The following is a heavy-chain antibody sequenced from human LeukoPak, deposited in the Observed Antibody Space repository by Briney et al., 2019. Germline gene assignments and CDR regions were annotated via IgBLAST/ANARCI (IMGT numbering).Heavy chain of an antibody. Sequence: PGGSLRLSXAASGFTFSSYWMSWVGQAPGKGLEWVANIKQDGSEKYYVDSVKGRFTISRDNAKNSLYLQMNSLRAEDTAVYYCARDLYDFWSGYYFDYWGQGTLVTVSS. CDR1: GFTFSSYW. D-gene: IGHD3-3*01. CDR2: IKQDGSEK. V-gene: IGHV3-7*01. J-gene: IGHJ4*02. CDR3: ARDLYDFWSGYYFDY.